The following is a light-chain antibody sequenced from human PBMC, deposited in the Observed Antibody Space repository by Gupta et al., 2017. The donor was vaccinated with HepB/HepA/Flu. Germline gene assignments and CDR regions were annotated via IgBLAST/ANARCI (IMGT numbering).Light chain of an antibody. CDR1: QSVSSN. V-gene: IGKV3-15*01. J-gene: IGKJ1*01. Sequence: EIVMTQSPATLSVSPGERATLSCRASQSVSSNLAWYQQKPGQAPRLLIYGASTRATGIPARFSGSGSVTEFTLTISSRQSEDFAVYYCQLYNNWPPWTFGQGTKVEIK. CDR2: GAS. CDR3: QLYNNWPPWT.